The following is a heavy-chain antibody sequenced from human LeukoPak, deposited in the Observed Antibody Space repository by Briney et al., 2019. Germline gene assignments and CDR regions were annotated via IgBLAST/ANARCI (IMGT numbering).Heavy chain of an antibody. CDR1: GFTFSSHW. CDR2: INQDGSEK. J-gene: IGHJ4*02. V-gene: IGHV3-7*01. D-gene: IGHD5-18*01. Sequence: GGSLRISCAASGFTFSSHWMSCVRQAPGKGLKWVVNINQDGSEKYYVDSVKGRFTLSRDNAKNSLYLQMNSLRAEDTAVYYCARDGNSYGYDYRGQGTLVTVSS. CDR3: ARDGNSYGYDY.